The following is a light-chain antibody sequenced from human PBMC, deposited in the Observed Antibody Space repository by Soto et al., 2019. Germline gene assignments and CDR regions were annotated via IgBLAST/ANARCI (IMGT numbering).Light chain of an antibody. V-gene: IGKV1-5*03. CDR1: QSVSGW. J-gene: IGKJ1*01. Sequence: DIQMTQSPSTLSASVGDTVTVTCRASQSVSGWLAWYQQKPGEAPKLLIYEASSLEKGVPARFGGSGSGTEFTLTISSLQPDDFATYYCQQYNVYSWTFGQGTKVDI. CDR3: QQYNVYSWT. CDR2: EAS.